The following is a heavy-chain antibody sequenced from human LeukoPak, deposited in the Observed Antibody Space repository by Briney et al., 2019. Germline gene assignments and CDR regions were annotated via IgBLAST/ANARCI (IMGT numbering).Heavy chain of an antibody. J-gene: IGHJ5*02. CDR1: GFTFDDYG. Sequence: GGSLRLSCAASGFTFDDYGMSWVRQAPGKGLEWVSGINWNGGSTGYADSVKGRFTISRDNAKNSLYLQMNSLRAEDTALYYCARLAPYYGSGTHNWFDPWGQGTLVTVSS. CDR3: ARLAPYYGSGTHNWFDP. V-gene: IGHV3-20*04. CDR2: INWNGGST. D-gene: IGHD3-10*01.